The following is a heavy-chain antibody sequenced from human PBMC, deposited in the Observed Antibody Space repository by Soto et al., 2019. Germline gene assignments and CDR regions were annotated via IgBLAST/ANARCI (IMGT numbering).Heavy chain of an antibody. D-gene: IGHD2-2*01. J-gene: IGHJ4*02. CDR2: ISGSGGST. CDR3: AKDPGYCSSTSCSN. Sequence: GGSLRLPCAASGFTFSSYAMSWVRQAPGKGLEWVSAISGSGGSTYYADSVKGRFTISRDNSKNTLYLQMNSLRAEDTAVYYCAKDPGYCSSTSCSNWGQGTLVTVSS. CDR1: GFTFSSYA. V-gene: IGHV3-23*01.